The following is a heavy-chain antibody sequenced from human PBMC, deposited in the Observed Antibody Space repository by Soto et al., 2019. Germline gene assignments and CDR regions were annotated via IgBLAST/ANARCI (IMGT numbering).Heavy chain of an antibody. D-gene: IGHD4-4*01. V-gene: IGHV1-2*02. CDR1: GYTFNTYG. J-gene: IGHJ5*02. CDR3: ARKHSLDYIRWGLDP. Sequence: GASVKVSCKTSGYTFNTYGINWVRQAPGQGLEWMGRINPKSDDTNYAQKFQGRVTMTRDTSIDTAYLELTGLTSDDTATYYCARKHSLDYIRWGLDPWGQGTLVTVSS. CDR2: INPKSDDT.